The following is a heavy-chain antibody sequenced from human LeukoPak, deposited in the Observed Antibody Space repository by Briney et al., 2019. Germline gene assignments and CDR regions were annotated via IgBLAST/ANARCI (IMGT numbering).Heavy chain of an antibody. V-gene: IGHV3-21*01. CDR1: GFTLSNYS. J-gene: IGHJ6*03. CDR2: ISSRSNYI. D-gene: IGHD6-6*01. Sequence: GGSLRLSCAASGFTLSNYSMNWVRQAPGKGLEWVSCISSRSNYIYNADSVKGRFTISRDNAKNSLYLQMNSLRAEDTAVCYCAREGGLGYMDVWGKGTTVTVSS. CDR3: AREGGLGYMDV.